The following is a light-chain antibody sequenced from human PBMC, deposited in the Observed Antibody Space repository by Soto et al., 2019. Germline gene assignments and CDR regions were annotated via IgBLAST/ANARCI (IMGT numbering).Light chain of an antibody. V-gene: IGLV2-8*01. CDR2: EVT. CDR1: SSGVGGYNF. J-gene: IGLJ1*01. Sequence: QSALTQPPSASGSPGQSVTISCTGTSSGVGGYNFVSWYQQHPGKAPKLIIYEVTKRPSGVPDRFSGSKSGNTASLTVSGLQAEDEADYYCCSYVGSNNYVFGTGTRSPS. CDR3: CSYVGSNNYV.